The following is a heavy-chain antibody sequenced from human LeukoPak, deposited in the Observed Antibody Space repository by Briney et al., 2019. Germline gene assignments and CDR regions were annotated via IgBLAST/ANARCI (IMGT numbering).Heavy chain of an antibody. Sequence: ASVKVSCKSIGFSITDYYINWIRQAPGQGLEWMGRINPNSGGINYAQNFQDRVTMTRDTSISTAYMELSRLRSDDTALYYCARARLGTTPFDSFNIWGQGTMVTVSS. CDR3: ARARLGTTPFDSFNI. J-gene: IGHJ3*02. CDR1: GFSITDYY. V-gene: IGHV1-2*06. D-gene: IGHD1-26*01. CDR2: INPNSGGI.